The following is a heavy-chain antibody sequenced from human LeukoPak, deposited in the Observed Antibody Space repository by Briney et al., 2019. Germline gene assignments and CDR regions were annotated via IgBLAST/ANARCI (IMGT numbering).Heavy chain of an antibody. CDR1: GYTFTSYD. D-gene: IGHD3-3*01. Sequence: ASVKVSCKASGYTFTSYDINWVRQATGQGLEWMGWMNPNSGNTGYAQKFQGRVTMTRNTSISTAYMELSSLRSEDTAVYYRARGLGTIFGVVISYYYYMDVWGKGTTVTVSS. J-gene: IGHJ6*03. CDR2: MNPNSGNT. CDR3: ARGLGTIFGVVISYYYYMDV. V-gene: IGHV1-8*01.